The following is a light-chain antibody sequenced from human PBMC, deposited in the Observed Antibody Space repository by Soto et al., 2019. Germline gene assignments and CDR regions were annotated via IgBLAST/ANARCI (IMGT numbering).Light chain of an antibody. CDR3: QHYNRYSAT. V-gene: IGKV1-5*03. CDR2: QAS. Sequence: QSPSTLSASVGDRVTITCRASQSITPWLAWYQQKPGKVPKLLIYQASSLESGVPLRFSGSASGTEFTLTINSLQPDDFATYYCQHYNRYSATFGQGTKVDIK. J-gene: IGKJ1*01. CDR1: QSITPW.